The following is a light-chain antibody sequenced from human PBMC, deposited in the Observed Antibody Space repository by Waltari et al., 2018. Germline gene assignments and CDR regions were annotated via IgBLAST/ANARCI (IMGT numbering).Light chain of an antibody. CDR3: GTWDTDLSVV. V-gene: IGLV1-51*01. CDR2: DNN. CDR1: GSNIGNNF. J-gene: IGLJ2*01. Sequence: QSVLTQPPSVSAAPGQTVTISCSGPGSNIGNNFVSWYQQLPGTAPKLLIYDNNKRPSGIPDRFSGSKSGTSATLVITGLQTGDEADYYCGTWDTDLSVVFGGGTQLTVL.